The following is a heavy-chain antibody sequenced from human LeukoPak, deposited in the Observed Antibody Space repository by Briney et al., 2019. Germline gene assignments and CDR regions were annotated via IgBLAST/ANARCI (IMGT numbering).Heavy chain of an antibody. CDR3: AKDVQLAYSDY. J-gene: IGHJ4*02. CDR2: ISGSGGST. V-gene: IGHV3-23*01. CDR1: GFTFSSYG. Sequence: GGSLRLSCAASGFTFSSYGMSWVRQAPGKGLEWVSAISGSGGSTYYADSVKGRFTISRDNSRNTLYLQMNSLRAEDTAVYYCAKDVQLAYSDYWGQGTLVTVSS. D-gene: IGHD5-24*01.